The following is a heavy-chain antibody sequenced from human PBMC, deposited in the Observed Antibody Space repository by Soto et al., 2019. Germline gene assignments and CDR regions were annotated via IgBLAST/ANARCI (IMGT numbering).Heavy chain of an antibody. CDR1: GSSISSYY. CDR3: ARVRIAARTGAYGMDV. Sequence: SETLSLTCTVSGSSISSYYLSWIRQPAGKGLEWIGRIYTSGSTNYNPSLKSRVTMSVDTSKNQFSLKLSSVTAADTAVYYCARVRIAARTGAYGMDVWGQGTTVTVSS. V-gene: IGHV4-4*07. J-gene: IGHJ6*02. CDR2: IYTSGST. D-gene: IGHD6-6*01.